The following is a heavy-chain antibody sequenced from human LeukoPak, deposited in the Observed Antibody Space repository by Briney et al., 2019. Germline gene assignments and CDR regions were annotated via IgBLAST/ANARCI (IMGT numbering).Heavy chain of an antibody. CDR2: INPNSGGT. CDR3: ARIGTWPSNDFDY. J-gene: IGHJ4*02. Sequence: ASVKVSCKASGYTFTGYYMHWVRQAPGQGLEWMGWINPNSGGTNYEKKFQGRVTLTRDTSISTAYMELSRLRSDDTAVYYCARIGTWPSNDFDYWGQGTLVTVSS. CDR1: GYTFTGYY. D-gene: IGHD1-26*01. V-gene: IGHV1-2*02.